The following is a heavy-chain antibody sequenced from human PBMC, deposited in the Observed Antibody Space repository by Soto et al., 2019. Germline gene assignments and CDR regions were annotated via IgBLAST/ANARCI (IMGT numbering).Heavy chain of an antibody. Sequence: SETLSLTCTVSGASINNYYWSWIRQPPGKGLEWIGYIYYSGTTNYNPSLKSRVTISVDTSNNQFSLNLTSVTAADTAVYYCARHSAGYNNYYFDYWGQGALVTVSS. CDR1: GASINNYY. J-gene: IGHJ4*02. V-gene: IGHV4-59*08. D-gene: IGHD4-4*01. CDR2: IYYSGTT. CDR3: ARHSAGYNNYYFDY.